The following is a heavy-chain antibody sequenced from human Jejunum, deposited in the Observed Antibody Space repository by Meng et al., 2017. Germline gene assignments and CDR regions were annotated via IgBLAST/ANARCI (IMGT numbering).Heavy chain of an antibody. CDR3: ARPLRPVSGGNF. V-gene: IGHV3-7*01. D-gene: IGHD4-23*01. CDR1: GFTFSNYW. J-gene: IGHJ4*02. CDR2: IKPDGSEQ. Sequence: GESLKISCVASGFTFSNYWMSWVRQAPGKGLEWVASIKPDGSEQSYVDSAKGRFTISRDNAKNSLYLQMNSLRAEDTAVYYCARPLRPVSGGNFWGQGTLVTVSS.